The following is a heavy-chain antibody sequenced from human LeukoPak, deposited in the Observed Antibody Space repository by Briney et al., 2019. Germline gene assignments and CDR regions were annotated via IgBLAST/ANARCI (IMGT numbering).Heavy chain of an antibody. CDR2: ISYGGST. CDR1: GGSISSNSNY. CDR3: ARQALWFFDH. Sequence: SETLSLTCTVSGGSISSNSNYWAWIRQPPGRGLEWIESISYGGSTYYSPSLESRVTISVDTSKNQFSLKLSSVTAADTAVYYCARQALWFFDHWGQGTLDTVSS. D-gene: IGHD2-21*01. J-gene: IGHJ4*02. V-gene: IGHV4-39*01.